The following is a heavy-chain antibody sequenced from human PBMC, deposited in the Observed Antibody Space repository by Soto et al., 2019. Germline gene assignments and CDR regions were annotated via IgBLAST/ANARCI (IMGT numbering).Heavy chain of an antibody. V-gene: IGHV4-30-2*01. CDR3: ARVPGP. Sequence: QLQLQESGSGLVKPSQTLSLTCAVSGGSISSGGYSWSWIRQPPGKGLEWIGYIYHSGSTYYNPSPXRXXTISVDRSKHQFSLKLRSVTAADPAVYYCARVPGPWGQGTLVTVSS. J-gene: IGHJ5*02. CDR2: IYHSGST. CDR1: GGSISSGGYS.